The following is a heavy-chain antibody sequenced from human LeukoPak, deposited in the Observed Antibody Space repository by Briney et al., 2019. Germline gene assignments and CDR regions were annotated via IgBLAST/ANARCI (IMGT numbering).Heavy chain of an antibody. Sequence: PGGSLRLSCAASGFTVSRKYMSWVRPAPGKGLEWVAVIDTDASTYYADSVKGRFTISRDNSKNTVYLQMNSLRAEDTAVYYCIRDYGDYWGQGTLVTVSS. V-gene: IGHV3-53*01. J-gene: IGHJ4*02. CDR1: GFTVSRKY. D-gene: IGHD4/OR15-4a*01. CDR2: IDTDAST. CDR3: IRDYGDY.